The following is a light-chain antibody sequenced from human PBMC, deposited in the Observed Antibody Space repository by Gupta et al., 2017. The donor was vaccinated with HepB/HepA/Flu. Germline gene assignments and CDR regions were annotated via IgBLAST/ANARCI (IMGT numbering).Light chain of an antibody. J-gene: IGKJ1*01. Sequence: DIQMTQSPSSLSASVGDRVTITCRASQSINRYLNWYQQKPGKAPKLLIYTASSLQSGVPSRFSGSGSGTDFTLTISILQPEDFATYSCQQSYSTPQTFGQGTKVEIK. CDR3: QQSYSTPQT. V-gene: IGKV1-39*01. CDR2: TAS. CDR1: QSINRY.